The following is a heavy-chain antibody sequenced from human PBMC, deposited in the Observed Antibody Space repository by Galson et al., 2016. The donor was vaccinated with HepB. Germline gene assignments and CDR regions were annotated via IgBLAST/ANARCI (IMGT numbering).Heavy chain of an antibody. D-gene: IGHD2/OR15-2a*01. Sequence: CAIPGDSVSSHSAAWTWIRQSPLRGLEWLGRTYYRSKWYNDYAVSVKSRISIHPDTSKNQFSLQLNSVTPEDTAVYYCARVRCSTFRCQNWFDPWGQGTLVTVSS. CDR2: TYYRSKWYN. CDR1: GDSVSSHSAA. V-gene: IGHV6-1*01. CDR3: ARVRCSTFRCQNWFDP. J-gene: IGHJ5*02.